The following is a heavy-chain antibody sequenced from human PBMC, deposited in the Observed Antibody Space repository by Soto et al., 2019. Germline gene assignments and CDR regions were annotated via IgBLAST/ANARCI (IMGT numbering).Heavy chain of an antibody. CDR1: GFTFSSYA. CDR2: ISGSGGST. J-gene: IGHJ4*02. CDR3: ANDYYDSSGYYRLTGYFDY. D-gene: IGHD3-22*01. V-gene: IGHV3-23*01. Sequence: GGSLRLSCAASGFTFSSYAMSWVRQAPGKGLEWVSAISGSGGSTYYADSVKGRFTISRDNSKNTLYLPMNSLRAEDTAVYYCANDYYDSSGYYRLTGYFDYWGQGTLVTVSS.